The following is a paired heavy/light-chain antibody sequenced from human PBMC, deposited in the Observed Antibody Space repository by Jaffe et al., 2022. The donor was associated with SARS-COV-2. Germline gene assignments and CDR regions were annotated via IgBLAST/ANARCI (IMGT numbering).Heavy chain of an antibody. V-gene: IGHV1-69*02. D-gene: IGHD3-3*01. Sequence: QVQLVQSGAEVKEPGSSVKVSCKASGGTFSTYIIHWARQAPGQGLEWMGRILPLITKANYAQKFRGRVTITADKSTSTAYMELSSLRSEDTAVYYCASGVTNHSYTMDVWGRGTTVTVSS. J-gene: IGHJ6*02. CDR3: ASGVTNHSYTMDV. CDR2: ILPLITKA. CDR1: GGTFSTYI.
Light chain of an antibody. CDR2: WAS. CDR3: QQYCSSPT. Sequence: DIVMTQSPDSLAVSLGEGATIKCKSSRSVLDTSNNKNSLAWFQHKLGQPPRLLISWASSRESGVPDRFSGSGSETDFTLTISRLQAEDVAAYYCQQYCSSPTFGQGTKVEIK. V-gene: IGKV4-1*01. CDR1: RSVLDTSNNKNS. J-gene: IGKJ1*01.